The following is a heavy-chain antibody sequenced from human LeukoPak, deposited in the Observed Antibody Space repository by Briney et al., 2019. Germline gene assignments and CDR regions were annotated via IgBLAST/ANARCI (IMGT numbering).Heavy chain of an antibody. V-gene: IGHV3-21*01. J-gene: IGHJ4*02. CDR3: ARDRGGAIDY. CDR2: ISSSSSYI. Sequence: GGSLRLSCAASGFTFRSYWMQWVRQAPGKGLEWVSSISSSSSYIYYADSAKGRFTISRDNAKNSLYLQMNSLRAEDTAVYYCARDRGGAIDYWGQGTLVTVSS. D-gene: IGHD2-15*01. CDR1: GFTFRSYW.